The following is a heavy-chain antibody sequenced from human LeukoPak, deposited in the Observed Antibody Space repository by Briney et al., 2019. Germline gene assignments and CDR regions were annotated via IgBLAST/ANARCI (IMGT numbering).Heavy chain of an antibody. CDR3: ARDTSSTGSNSGSFAP. CDR2: ISTSGTAT. V-gene: IGHV3-11*01. D-gene: IGHD6-13*01. CDR1: GFTFSDHF. Sequence: PGGSLRLSCAGSGFTFSDHFMSWIRQAPGKGLEWVSYISTSGTATYYTDSVKGRFTISRDNANNSLYLQMNSLRAERTAVYYCARDTSSTGSNSGSFAPWGQGTLVTVSS. J-gene: IGHJ5*02.